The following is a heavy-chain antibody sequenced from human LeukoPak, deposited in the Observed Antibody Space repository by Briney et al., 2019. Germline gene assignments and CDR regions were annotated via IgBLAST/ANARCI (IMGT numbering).Heavy chain of an antibody. D-gene: IGHD4-11*01. Sequence: GGSLRLSCAASGFTVSSNYMSWVRQAPGKGLEWVSIIYGSGDTCYADSVKGRFTISRDNSKNTLYLQMNSLRAEDTAVYYCARDQSTVDYYYGMDVWGQGTTVTVSS. CDR2: IYGSGDT. J-gene: IGHJ6*02. V-gene: IGHV3-66*01. CDR1: GFTVSSNY. CDR3: ARDQSTVDYYYGMDV.